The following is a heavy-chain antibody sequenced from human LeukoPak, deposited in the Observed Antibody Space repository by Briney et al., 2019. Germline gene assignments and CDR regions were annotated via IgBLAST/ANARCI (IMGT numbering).Heavy chain of an antibody. CDR1: GGSFSGYY. CDR2: INHSGST. D-gene: IGHD6-19*01. Sequence: SETLSLTCAVHGGSFSGYYWSWIRQPPGKGLEWIGEINHSGSTNYNPSLKSRVTISVDTSKNQFSLKLNSVTAADTAVYYCARKPGYSSGWYLYWGQGTLVTVSS. J-gene: IGHJ4*02. CDR3: ARKPGYSSGWYLY. V-gene: IGHV4-34*01.